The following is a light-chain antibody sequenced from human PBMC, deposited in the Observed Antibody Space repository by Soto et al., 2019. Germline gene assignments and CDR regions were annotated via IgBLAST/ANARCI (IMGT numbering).Light chain of an antibody. Sequence: EIVLTQSPGTLSLSPGERATLSCRASQSVSSSYLDWYQQKTGQDPRLLIYGASSRATGIPDRFSGSGSGTDFTLTISRLEPEDFAVYYCQQYGSSPFTFGPGTKVEIK. CDR2: GAS. V-gene: IGKV3-20*01. CDR3: QQYGSSPFT. CDR1: QSVSSSY. J-gene: IGKJ3*01.